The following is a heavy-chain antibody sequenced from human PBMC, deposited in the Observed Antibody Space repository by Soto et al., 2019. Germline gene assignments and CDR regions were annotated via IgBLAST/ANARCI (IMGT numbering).Heavy chain of an antibody. J-gene: IGHJ4*02. Sequence: HPGGSLRLSCAASGFTFSGSSVHWVRQASGKGLEWVGRIRNKVHSYATAYAASVRGRFTISRDDSKNTTFLQMKSLNTEDTAVYYCISHSPEDMKRTWGQGTLVTVSS. CDR1: GFTFSGSS. D-gene: IGHD2-15*01. V-gene: IGHV3-73*01. CDR3: ISHSPEDMKRT. CDR2: IRNKVHSYAT.